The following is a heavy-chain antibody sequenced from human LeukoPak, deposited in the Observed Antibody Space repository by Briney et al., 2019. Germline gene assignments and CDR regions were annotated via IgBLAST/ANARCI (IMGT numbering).Heavy chain of an antibody. CDR2: IYYSGST. J-gene: IGHJ4*02. Sequence: SETLSLTCTVSGGSISSYYWSWIRQPPGKGLEWIGYIYYSGSTNYNPSLKSRVTISVDTSKNQFSLKLSSVTAADTAVYYCARSGSWWGALEYWGQGTLVTVSS. D-gene: IGHD6-13*01. CDR1: GGSISSYY. V-gene: IGHV4-59*01. CDR3: ARSGSWWGALEY.